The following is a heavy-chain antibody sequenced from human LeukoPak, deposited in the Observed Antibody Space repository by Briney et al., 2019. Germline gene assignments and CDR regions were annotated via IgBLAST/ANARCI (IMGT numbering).Heavy chain of an antibody. CDR3: AADLFPLKLRFLEWLPSPGWFDP. CDR2: IVVGSGNT. CDR1: GFTFTSSA. V-gene: IGHV1-58*01. D-gene: IGHD3-3*01. Sequence: GASVKVSCKASGFTFTSSAVQWVRQARGQRLEWIGWIVVGSGNTNYAQKFQERVTITRDMSTSTAYMELSSLRSEDTAVYYCAADLFPLKLRFLEWLPSPGWFDPWGQGTLVTVSS. J-gene: IGHJ5*02.